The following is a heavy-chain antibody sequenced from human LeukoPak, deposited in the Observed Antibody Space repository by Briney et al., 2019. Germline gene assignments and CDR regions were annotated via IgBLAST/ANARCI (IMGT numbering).Heavy chain of an antibody. Sequence: AASVNVSCKASGYTFTSYYMHWVRQAPGQGLEWMGIINPSGGSTSYAQKFQGRVTMTRDTSTSTVYMELSSLRSEDTAVYYCARDRYYDSSGSPDAFDIWGQGTMVTVSS. V-gene: IGHV1-46*01. CDR3: ARDRYYDSSGSPDAFDI. CDR2: INPSGGST. CDR1: GYTFTSYY. J-gene: IGHJ3*02. D-gene: IGHD3-22*01.